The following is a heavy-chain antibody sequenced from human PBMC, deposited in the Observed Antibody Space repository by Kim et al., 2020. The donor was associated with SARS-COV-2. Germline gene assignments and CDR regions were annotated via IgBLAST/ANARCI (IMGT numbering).Heavy chain of an antibody. CDR2: ISSSGSTI. D-gene: IGHD7-27*01. J-gene: IGHJ4*02. CDR1: GFTFSDYY. V-gene: IGHV3-11*01. Sequence: GGSLRLSCAASGFTFSDYYMNWIRQAPGKGLEWVSDISSSGSTIYYADSVKGRFTISRDNSKNALYLQMNSLRAEDTAVYYCARENWGYGGYPYCDYWGQGTLVTVSS. CDR3: ARENWGYGGYPYCDY.